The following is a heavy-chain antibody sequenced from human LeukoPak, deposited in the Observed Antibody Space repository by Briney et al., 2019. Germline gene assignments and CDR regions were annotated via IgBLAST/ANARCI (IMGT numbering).Heavy chain of an antibody. D-gene: IGHD1-26*01. CDR3: AKPMSGGVGVPVDWFDL. CDR1: GFAFSFIA. CDR2: TNTNSGIR. Sequence: PGGSLRLSCEASGFAFSFIAMSWLRQPPGKGLEWVSTTNTNSGIRYYAASVRGRFTISRDNSKNTPYLQLNTLRAQATAGYYCAKPMSGGVGVPVDWFDLWGEGP. J-gene: IGHJ5*01. V-gene: IGHV3-23*01.